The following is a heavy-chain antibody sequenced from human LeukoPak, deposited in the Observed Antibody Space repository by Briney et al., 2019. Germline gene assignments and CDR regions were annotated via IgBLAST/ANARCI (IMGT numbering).Heavy chain of an antibody. CDR2: ISYNGGRK. Sequence: GGSLRLSCVTSGFSFSGYAIHWVRQAPGKGLEWVALISYNGGRKEYAGSVKGRFTIDRDNSKNTVYLQMNSLRPDDTAIYFCARQEARGYSYEGLDYWGQGNLVTVSS. V-gene: IGHV3-30*04. D-gene: IGHD3-22*01. CDR1: GFSFSGYA. CDR3: ARQEARGYSYEGLDY. J-gene: IGHJ4*02.